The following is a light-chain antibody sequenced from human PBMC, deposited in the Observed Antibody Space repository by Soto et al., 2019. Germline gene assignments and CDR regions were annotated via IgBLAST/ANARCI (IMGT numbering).Light chain of an antibody. Sequence: EIVTTQSPTILSVSPVERATLSCRASQSVSSNLAWYQQKPGQAPRLLIFGASSRATGVPARFSGSGSGTEFSLTITSLQSEDFALYYCQQSNYRPPWTVGQGTKVDIK. CDR3: QQSNYRPPWT. V-gene: IGKV3-15*01. CDR1: QSVSSN. J-gene: IGKJ1*01. CDR2: GAS.